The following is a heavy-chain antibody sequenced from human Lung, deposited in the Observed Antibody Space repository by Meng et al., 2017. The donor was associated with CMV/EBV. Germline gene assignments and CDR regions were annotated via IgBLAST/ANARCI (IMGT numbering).Heavy chain of an antibody. V-gene: IGHV3-21*01. Sequence: GESLKISCAASGFTFSSYSMNWVRQAPGKGLEWVSSISSSSSYIYYADSVKGRFTISRDNAKNSLYLQMNSLRAEDTAVYYCARDYLIVGILEWLPFQRPSSNYYYYYGMDVWXQGTTVTVSS. CDR3: ARDYLIVGILEWLPFQRPSSNYYYYYGMDV. D-gene: IGHD3-3*01. J-gene: IGHJ6*02. CDR2: ISSSSSYI. CDR1: GFTFSSYS.